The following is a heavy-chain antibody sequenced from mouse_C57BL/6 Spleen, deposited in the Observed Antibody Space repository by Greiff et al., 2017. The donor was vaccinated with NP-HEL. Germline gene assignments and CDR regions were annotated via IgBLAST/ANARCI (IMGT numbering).Heavy chain of an antibody. D-gene: IGHD1-1*01. CDR2: IRSKSNNYAT. Sequence: EVKLVESGGGLVQPKGSLKLSCAASGFSFNTYAMKWVRQAPGKGLEWVARIRSKSNNYATYYADSVKDRFTISRDDSESMLYLQMNNLKTEDTAMYYCVRPDYGNAMDYWGQGTSVTVSS. J-gene: IGHJ4*01. V-gene: IGHV10-1*01. CDR3: VRPDYGNAMDY. CDR1: GFSFNTYA.